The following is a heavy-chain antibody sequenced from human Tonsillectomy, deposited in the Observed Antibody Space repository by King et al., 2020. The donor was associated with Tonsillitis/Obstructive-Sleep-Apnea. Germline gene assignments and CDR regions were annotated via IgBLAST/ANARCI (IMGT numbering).Heavy chain of an antibody. V-gene: IGHV1-2*04. D-gene: IGHD3-22*01. CDR1: GYTFTGYY. CDR2: INPNSGGT. CDR3: ARALPYYYDSSGYHEYYFDY. Sequence: QLVQSGAEVKKPGASVKVSCKASGYTFTGYYMHWVRQAPGQGLEWIGWINPNSGGTNYAQKFQGWVTMTRDTSISTAYMELSRLRSDDTAVYYCARALPYYYDSSGYHEYYFDYWGQGTLVTVSS. J-gene: IGHJ4*02.